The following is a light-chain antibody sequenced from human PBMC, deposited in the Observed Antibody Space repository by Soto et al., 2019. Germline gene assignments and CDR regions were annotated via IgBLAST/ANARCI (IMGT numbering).Light chain of an antibody. CDR3: SSYTSSSLYV. CDR2: DVS. V-gene: IGLV2-14*01. CDR1: SSDVGGSNY. J-gene: IGLJ1*01. Sequence: QSALTQPASVSGSPGQSITISCTGTSSDVGGSNYVSWYQQLPGKAPKLMIYDVSDRPSGVSNRFSGSKSGNTASLTISGLQAEDEADYYCSSYTSSSLYVFGTGTKLTFL.